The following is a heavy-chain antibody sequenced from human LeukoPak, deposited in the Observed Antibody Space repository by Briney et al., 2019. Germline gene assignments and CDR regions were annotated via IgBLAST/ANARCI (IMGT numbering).Heavy chain of an antibody. D-gene: IGHD4-17*01. Sequence: GASVKVSCKASGYTFTSYGISWLRQAPGQGLEWMGWISAYNGNTNYAQKLQGRVTMTTDTSTSTAYMELRSMRSDDTAVYYCARDNDYGDYGVYYYYYYYMDVWGKGTTVTVSS. V-gene: IGHV1-18*01. CDR2: ISAYNGNT. CDR1: GYTFTSYG. J-gene: IGHJ6*03. CDR3: ARDNDYGDYGVYYYYYYYMDV.